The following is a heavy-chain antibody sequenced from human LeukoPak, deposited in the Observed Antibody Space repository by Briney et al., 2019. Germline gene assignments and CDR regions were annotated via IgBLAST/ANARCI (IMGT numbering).Heavy chain of an antibody. J-gene: IGHJ4*02. CDR2: IIPIFGTA. V-gene: IGHV1-69*13. Sequence: SVKVSCEASGGTFGSYAISWVRQAPGQGLEWMGGIIPIFGTANYAQKFQGRVTITADESTSTAYMELSSLRSEDTAVYYCARAPPHSSGWYYFDYWGQGTLVTVSS. CDR1: GGTFGSYA. CDR3: ARAPPHSSGWYYFDY. D-gene: IGHD6-19*01.